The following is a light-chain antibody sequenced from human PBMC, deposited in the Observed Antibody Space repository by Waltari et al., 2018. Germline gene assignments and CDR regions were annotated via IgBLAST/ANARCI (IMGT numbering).Light chain of an antibody. V-gene: IGLV1-47*01. J-gene: IGLJ3*02. CDR2: NTN. CDR1: RPNIGIRY. CDR3: AGWDDILSGPV. Sequence: QSVLTQPPSASGTPGPRVPLSCSGRRPNIGIRYVFWSPHLPGTPPKLLISNTNQRPSGVPDRFSGSKSGTSASLAISGLRSEDEADYYCAGWDDILSGPVFGEGTKLTVL.